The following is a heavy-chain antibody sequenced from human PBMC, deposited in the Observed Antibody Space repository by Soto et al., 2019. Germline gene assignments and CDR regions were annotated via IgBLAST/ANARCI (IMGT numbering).Heavy chain of an antibody. CDR3: ARGDFWSGYNFYYYYYGMDV. CDR1: GYTFTGYY. D-gene: IGHD3-3*01. V-gene: IGHV1-2*02. CDR2: INPNSGGT. J-gene: IGHJ6*02. Sequence: ASVKVSCKASGYTFTGYYMHWVRQAPGQGLEWMGWINPNSGGTNYAQKFQGRVTMTRDTSISTAYMELSRLRSDDTAVYYCARGDFWSGYNFYYYYYGMDVWGQGTTVTV.